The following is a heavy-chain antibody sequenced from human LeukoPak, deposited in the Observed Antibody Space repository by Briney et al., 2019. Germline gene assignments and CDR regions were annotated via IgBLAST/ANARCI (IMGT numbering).Heavy chain of an antibody. CDR3: AKDGQPSTRSYLCTHGLCYQDY. V-gene: IGHV3-23*01. J-gene: IGHJ4*02. Sequence: GGSLRLSCAASGFTSSNYAMYWVPQVPGKELEGVLGIIGTGSYTYSADFVKGRFTISRDNSMNTLWLQMNSLRVEDTAVYYCAKDGQPSTRSYLCTHGLCYQDYWGQGTLVTVSS. CDR1: GFTSSNYA. D-gene: IGHD2-8*01. CDR2: IIGTGSYT.